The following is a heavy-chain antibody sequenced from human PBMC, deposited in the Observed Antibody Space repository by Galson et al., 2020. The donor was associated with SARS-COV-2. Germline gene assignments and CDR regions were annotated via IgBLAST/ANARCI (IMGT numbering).Heavy chain of an antibody. J-gene: IGHJ4*02. V-gene: IGHV3-23*01. CDR1: GFTFSSYA. CDR2: ISGSGGST. Sequence: GESLKISCAASGFTFSSYAMSWVRQAPGKGLEWVSAISGSGGSTYYADSEKGRFTISRDNSKNTLYLQMNSLRAEDTAVYYCAKVGAPSSYWGQGTLVTVSS. D-gene: IGHD3-10*01. CDR3: AKVGAPSSY.